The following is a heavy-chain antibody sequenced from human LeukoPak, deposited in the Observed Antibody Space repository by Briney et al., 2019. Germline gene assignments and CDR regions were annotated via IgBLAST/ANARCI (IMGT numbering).Heavy chain of an antibody. D-gene: IGHD6-19*01. CDR3: AKDWSESSGWYDY. V-gene: IGHV3-30*18. CDR1: GFTFSSYG. Sequence: GGSLRLSCAASGFTFSSYGMHWVRQAPGKGLEWVAVISYDGSNKYYADSVKGRFTISRDNSKNTLYLQMNSLRAEDTAVYYCAKDWSESSGWYDYWGQGTLVTVSS. J-gene: IGHJ4*02. CDR2: ISYDGSNK.